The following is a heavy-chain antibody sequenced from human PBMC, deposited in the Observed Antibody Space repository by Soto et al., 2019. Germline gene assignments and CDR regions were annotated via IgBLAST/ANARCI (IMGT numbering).Heavy chain of an antibody. V-gene: IGHV4-31*03. CDR1: GGSISSGGYY. CDR2: IYYSGST. D-gene: IGHD3-22*01. CDR3: ARSITMIVAAPNWFDP. J-gene: IGHJ5*02. Sequence: SETLSLTCTVSGGSISSGGYYWSWIRQHPGKGLEWIGYIYYSGSTYYNPSLKSRVTISVDTSKYQFSLKLSSVTAADTAVFYCARSITMIVAAPNWFDPWGQGTLVTVSS.